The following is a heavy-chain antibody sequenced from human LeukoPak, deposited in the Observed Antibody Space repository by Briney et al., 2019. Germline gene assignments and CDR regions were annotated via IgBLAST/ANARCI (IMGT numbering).Heavy chain of an antibody. V-gene: IGHV3-43*02. Sequence: GGSLRLSCAASGFTFDDYAMHWVRQVPGKGLEWVSLISGDGDSTYYIDSVKGRFTISRDNSKNTLYLQMNSLRAEDTAVYYCARDSPMVRGTYGMDVWGQGTTVTVSS. CDR3: ARDSPMVRGTYGMDV. D-gene: IGHD3-10*01. J-gene: IGHJ6*02. CDR1: GFTFDDYA. CDR2: ISGDGDST.